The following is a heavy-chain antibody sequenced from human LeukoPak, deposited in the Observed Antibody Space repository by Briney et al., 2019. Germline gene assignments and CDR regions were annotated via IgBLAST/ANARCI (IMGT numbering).Heavy chain of an antibody. Sequence: GGSLRLSCAASGFSFSGYNMNWARQAPGKGLEWVSYISSSGTTVYYADSVKGRFTISRDNAKNPLYLQMNSLRDEDTAVYYCVMVRGVSFDYWGQGTLVTVSS. J-gene: IGHJ4*02. CDR2: ISSSGTTV. D-gene: IGHD3-10*01. V-gene: IGHV3-48*02. CDR1: GFSFSGYN. CDR3: VMVRGVSFDY.